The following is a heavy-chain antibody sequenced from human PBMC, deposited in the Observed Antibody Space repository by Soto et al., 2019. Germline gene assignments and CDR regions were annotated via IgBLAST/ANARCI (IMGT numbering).Heavy chain of an antibody. J-gene: IGHJ4*02. CDR3: ARRRGYSYGQHYFDY. D-gene: IGHD5-18*01. CDR2: IIPIFGTT. CDR1: GGTFSSYG. Sequence: GASVKVSCKASGGTFSSYGVNWVRQAPGQGLEWVGGIIPIFGTTNYAQKFQGRVTITADESTSTAYMELSSLRSEDTAVYYCARRRGYSYGQHYFDYWGQGTLVTVSS. V-gene: IGHV1-69*13.